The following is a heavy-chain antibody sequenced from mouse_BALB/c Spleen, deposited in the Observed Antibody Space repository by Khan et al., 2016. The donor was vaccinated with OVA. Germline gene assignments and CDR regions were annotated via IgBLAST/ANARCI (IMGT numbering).Heavy chain of an antibody. CDR3: ARDGSRYNYAMDY. Sequence: EVQLQESGPGLVKPSQSLSLTCTVTGYSITSDYAWNWIRQFPGNKLEWMGYISSSGSTNYNPALKSRISITRAKSKKQSFLQLNSVTTEDTATYYCARDGSRYNYAMDYWGQGTSVTVS. CDR1: GYSITSDYA. V-gene: IGHV3-2*02. CDR2: ISSSGST. J-gene: IGHJ4*01. D-gene: IGHD2-3*01.